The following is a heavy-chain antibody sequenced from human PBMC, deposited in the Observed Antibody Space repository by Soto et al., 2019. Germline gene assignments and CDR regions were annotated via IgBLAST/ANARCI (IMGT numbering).Heavy chain of an antibody. CDR2: ISAYNGNT. D-gene: IGHD2-21*02. CDR1: GYTFTSYG. CDR3: ARERVAYCGGDCYHFDY. Sequence: GASVKVSCKASGYTFTSYGISWVRQAPGQGLEWMGWISAYNGNTNYAQKLQGRVTMTTDTSTSTAYMELRSLRSDDTAVYYCARERVAYCGGDCYHFDYWGQGTLVTVSS. J-gene: IGHJ4*02. V-gene: IGHV1-18*01.